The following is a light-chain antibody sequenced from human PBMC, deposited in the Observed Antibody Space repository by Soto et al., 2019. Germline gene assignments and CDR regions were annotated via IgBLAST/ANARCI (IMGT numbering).Light chain of an antibody. Sequence: EIVLTQSPGTLSLSPGEKATLSCRASQSVSSSYLAWYQQKLGQAPRLLIYGASTMATGIPDRFSGSGSGTDFTLTISRLEPEDFAVYYCQQYANSRTFGQGTKVDIK. CDR1: QSVSSSY. J-gene: IGKJ1*01. V-gene: IGKV3-20*01. CDR2: GAS. CDR3: QQYANSRT.